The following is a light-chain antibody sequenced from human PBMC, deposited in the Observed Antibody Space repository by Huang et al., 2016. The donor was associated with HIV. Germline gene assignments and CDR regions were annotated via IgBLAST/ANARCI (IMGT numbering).Light chain of an antibody. J-gene: IGKJ4*01. CDR3: QQYNTWPFT. CDR2: GAS. Sequence: IVMTQSPAILSLSPGERATLSCRASQNIGSDLAWYQQPLGQAPRHLMYGASNRATAFPTRFSGSGSGTELTLTISSLQSEDFAIYYCQQYNTWPFTFGGGTRLEIK. CDR1: QNIGSD. V-gene: IGKV3-15*01.